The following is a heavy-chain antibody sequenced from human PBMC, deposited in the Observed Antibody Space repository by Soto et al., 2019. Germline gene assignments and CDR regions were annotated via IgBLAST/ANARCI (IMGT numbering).Heavy chain of an antibody. CDR1: GFTFSSYA. J-gene: IGHJ4*02. CDR2: ISYDGSDK. CDR3: ARDYYKYYDSSGYYRSPAY. Sequence: GGSLRLSCAASGFTFSSYAMHWVRQAPGKGLEWVALISYDGSDKDYADTEKGRFTISRDNSRNTLFLQMNSLRAEDTAVYYCARDYYKYYDSSGYYRSPAYWGQGTLVTVSS. V-gene: IGHV3-30-3*01. D-gene: IGHD3-22*01.